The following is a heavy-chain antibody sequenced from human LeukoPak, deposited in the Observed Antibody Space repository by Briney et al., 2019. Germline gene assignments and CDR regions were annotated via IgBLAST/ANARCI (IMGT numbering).Heavy chain of an antibody. CDR1: GFTFDDYA. CDR3: AKGPVHYDGSGYRDYFDY. Sequence: GGSLRLSCAASGFTFDDYAMHWVRQAPGKGLEWVSGISWNSGSIGYADSVKGRFTISRDNAKNSLYLQMNSLRAEDTALYYCAKGPVHYDGSGYRDYFDYWGQGTLVTVSS. J-gene: IGHJ4*02. D-gene: IGHD3-22*01. V-gene: IGHV3-9*01. CDR2: ISWNSGSI.